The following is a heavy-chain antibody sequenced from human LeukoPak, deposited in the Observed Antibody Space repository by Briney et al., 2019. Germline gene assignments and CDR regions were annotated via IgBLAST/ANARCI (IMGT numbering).Heavy chain of an antibody. CDR2: IYHSGST. Sequence: PSQTLSLTCTVSGGSISSGGYYWSWIRQPPGKGLEWIGYIYHSGSTYYNPSLKSRVTISVDRSKNQFSLKLSSVTAADTAVYYCARVRDIVVVPAAPNDAFDIWGQGTMVTVSS. D-gene: IGHD2-2*01. CDR1: GGSISSGGYY. V-gene: IGHV4-30-2*01. J-gene: IGHJ3*02. CDR3: ARVRDIVVVPAAPNDAFDI.